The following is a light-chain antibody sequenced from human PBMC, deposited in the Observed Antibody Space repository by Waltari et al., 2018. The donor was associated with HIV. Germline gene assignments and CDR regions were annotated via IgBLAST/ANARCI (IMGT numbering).Light chain of an antibody. V-gene: IGKV1-8*01. J-gene: IGKJ5*01. CDR1: QDIGTF. CDR3: QQYNTYPIT. Sequence: RMTRPPPSFSPFPGARLPSTCRASQDIGTFLAWYQQKPGNAPTLLVHSASTLQNGVPSRFYGNVSGTEFTLTISCLQSEDFGTYYCQQYNTYPITFGQGTRLDIK. CDR2: SAS.